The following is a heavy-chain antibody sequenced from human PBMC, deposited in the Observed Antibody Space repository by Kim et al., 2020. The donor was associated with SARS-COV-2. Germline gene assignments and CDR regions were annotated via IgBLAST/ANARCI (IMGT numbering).Heavy chain of an antibody. V-gene: IGHV1-69*13. J-gene: IGHJ6*02. CDR3: ARAYCGGDCYNYYYGMDV. CDR2: IIPIFGTA. CDR1: GGTFSSYA. Sequence: SVKVSCKASGGTFSSYAISWVRQAPGQGLEWMGGIIPIFGTANYAQKFQGRVTITADESTSTAYMELSSLRSEDTAVYYCARAYCGGDCYNYYYGMDVWPRDHGHRLL. D-gene: IGHD2-21*02.